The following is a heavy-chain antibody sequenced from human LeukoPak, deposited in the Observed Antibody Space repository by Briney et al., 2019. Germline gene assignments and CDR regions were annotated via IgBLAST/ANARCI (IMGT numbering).Heavy chain of an antibody. CDR1: GYSISSGYY. Sequence: SETLSLTCTVSGYSISSGYYWGWIRQPPGKGLEWIGSIYHSGSTYYNPSLKSRVTISVDTSKNQFSLKLSSVTAADTAVYYCARDLTFGYLQSNWFDPWGQGTLVTVSS. J-gene: IGHJ5*02. V-gene: IGHV4-38-2*02. D-gene: IGHD4-11*01. CDR2: IYHSGST. CDR3: ARDLTFGYLQSNWFDP.